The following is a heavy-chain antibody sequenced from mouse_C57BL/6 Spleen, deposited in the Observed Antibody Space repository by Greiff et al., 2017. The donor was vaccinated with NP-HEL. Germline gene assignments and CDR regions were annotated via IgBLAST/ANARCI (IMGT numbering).Heavy chain of an antibody. CDR1: GFTFSSYA. CDR2: ISDGGSYT. J-gene: IGHJ4*01. V-gene: IGHV5-4*01. Sequence: EVHLVESGGGLVKPGGSLKLSCAASGFTFSSYAMSWVRQTPEKRLEWVATISDGGSYTYYPDNVKGRFTISRDNAKNNLYLQMSHLKSEDTAMYYCARGGLRFSMDYWGQGTSVTVSS. D-gene: IGHD2-4*01. CDR3: ARGGLRFSMDY.